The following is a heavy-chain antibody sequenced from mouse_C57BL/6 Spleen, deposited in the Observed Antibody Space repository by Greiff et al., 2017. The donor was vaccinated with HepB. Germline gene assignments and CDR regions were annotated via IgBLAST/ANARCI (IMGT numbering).Heavy chain of an antibody. CDR3: ARTGSDSNYVWYCDV. J-gene: IGHJ1*03. CDR2: ISSGGSYT. CDR1: GFTFSSYG. Sequence: EVQLVESGGDLVKPGGSLKLSCAASGFTFSSYGMSWVRQTPDKRLEWVATISSGGSYTYYPDSVKGRFTISRDNAKNTLYLQMSSLKSEDTAMYDWARTGSDSNYVWYCDVWGTGTTVTVSS. D-gene: IGHD2-5*01. V-gene: IGHV5-6*01.